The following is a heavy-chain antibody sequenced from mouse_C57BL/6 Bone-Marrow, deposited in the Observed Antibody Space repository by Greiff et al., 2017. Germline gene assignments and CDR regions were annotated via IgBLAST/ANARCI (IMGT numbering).Heavy chain of an antibody. D-gene: IGHD2-4*01. V-gene: IGHV5-9*01. Sequence: EVKLVESGGGLVKPGGSLKLSCAASGFTFSSYTMSWVRQTPEKRLEWVATISGGGGNTSSPESVKGRFTIARDNAKNTLYLQMISLRSEDTALYYCAMYDYGDFDVWGTGTTVTVSS. CDR2: ISGGGGNT. J-gene: IGHJ1*03. CDR3: AMYDYGDFDV. CDR1: GFTFSSYT.